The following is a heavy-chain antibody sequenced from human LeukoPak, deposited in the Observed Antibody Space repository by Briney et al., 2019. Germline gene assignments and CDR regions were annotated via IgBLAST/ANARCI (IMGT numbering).Heavy chain of an antibody. CDR2: IKQDGVEK. CDR3: VRDGGTDWYDP. CDR1: GFTISDYW. J-gene: IGHJ5*02. Sequence: GGSLRLSCAASGFTISDYWMTWVRQAPGKGLEWVANIKQDGVEKSYVDSVKGRFTISRDNANNSIFLQMNSLRVEDTAIYYCVRDGGTDWYDPWGQGTRVSVSS. D-gene: IGHD3-16*01. V-gene: IGHV3-7*01.